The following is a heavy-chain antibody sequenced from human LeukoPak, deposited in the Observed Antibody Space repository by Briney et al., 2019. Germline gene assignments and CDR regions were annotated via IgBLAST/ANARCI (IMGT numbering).Heavy chain of an antibody. D-gene: IGHD2-15*01. Sequence: GGSLRLSCAASGFTFSIYAMSWVRQAPGKGLEWVSAISGSGASTYYADSVKSRFTISRDNSKNTLYLQMNSLRAEDTAVYYCAQGPRSERGYYYYYMDVWGKGTTVTVSS. CDR2: ISGSGAST. J-gene: IGHJ6*03. CDR1: GFTFSIYA. V-gene: IGHV3-23*01. CDR3: AQGPRSERGYYYYYMDV.